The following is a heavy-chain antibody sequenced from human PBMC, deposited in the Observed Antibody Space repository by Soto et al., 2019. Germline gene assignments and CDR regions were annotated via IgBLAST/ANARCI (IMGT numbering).Heavy chain of an antibody. CDR2: ISYDGSNK. Sequence: QVQLVESGGGVVQPGRSLRLSCAASGFTFSSYAMHWVRQAPGKGLEWVAVISYDGSNKYYADSVKGRFTISRDNSKNTLYLQMNSLRAEDTAVYYCARAEDWFDPWGQGTLVTVSS. CDR1: GFTFSSYA. V-gene: IGHV3-30-3*01. CDR3: ARAEDWFDP. J-gene: IGHJ5*02.